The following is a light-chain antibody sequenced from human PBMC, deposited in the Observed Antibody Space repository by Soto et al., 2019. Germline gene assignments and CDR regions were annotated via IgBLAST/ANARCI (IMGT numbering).Light chain of an antibody. J-gene: IGKJ1*01. CDR1: QGMSNS. V-gene: IGKV1-27*01. CDR3: QKYNNASWT. Sequence: DIQMTQSPSSLSASIGDRVTITCRASQGMSNSLAWYQQKPGRVPKLLIYAASTLQSGVPSRFRGTGSGTDFTLTISGLQPEDVATYYCQKYNNASWTFGQGTKVDNK. CDR2: AAS.